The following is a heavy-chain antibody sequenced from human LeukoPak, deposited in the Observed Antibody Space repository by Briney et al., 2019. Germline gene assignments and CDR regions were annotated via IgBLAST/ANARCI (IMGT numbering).Heavy chain of an antibody. Sequence: GASVKVSCKASGYTFTSYDINWVRQATGQGLEWMGWMNPNSGNTGYAQKFQGRVTMTRNTSISTAHMELSSLRSEDTAVYYCALYCSSTSCPFERNMDVWGQGTTVTVSS. J-gene: IGHJ6*02. CDR2: MNPNSGNT. CDR1: GYTFTSYD. D-gene: IGHD2-2*01. V-gene: IGHV1-8*01. CDR3: ALYCSSTSCPFERNMDV.